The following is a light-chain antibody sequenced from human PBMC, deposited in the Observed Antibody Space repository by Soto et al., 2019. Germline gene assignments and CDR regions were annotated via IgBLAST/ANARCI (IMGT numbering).Light chain of an antibody. CDR3: QQYGNSPYT. J-gene: IGKJ2*01. CDR1: QGVNSNF. Sequence: EIVLTQSPGTLSLSPGEGATLSCRASQGVNSNFLSWYQQKPGQAPRLLIHSASSRATDIPDRFSGCVSGTDFTLTISRLEPEDFAVYYCQQYGNSPYTFGQGTKLEIK. CDR2: SAS. V-gene: IGKV3-20*01.